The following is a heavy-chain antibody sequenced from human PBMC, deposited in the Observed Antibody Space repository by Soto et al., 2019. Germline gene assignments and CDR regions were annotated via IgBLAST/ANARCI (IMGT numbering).Heavy chain of an antibody. Sequence: GSLRLSCAASGFTFSSYSMNWVRQAPGKGLEWVSSISSSSSYIYYADSVKGRFTISRDNAKNSLYLQMNSLRAEDTAVYYCAREPEPPRYCSGGSCYGWGQGTLVTVSS. D-gene: IGHD2-15*01. CDR2: ISSSSSYI. CDR3: AREPEPPRYCSGGSCYG. CDR1: GFTFSSYS. V-gene: IGHV3-21*01. J-gene: IGHJ4*02.